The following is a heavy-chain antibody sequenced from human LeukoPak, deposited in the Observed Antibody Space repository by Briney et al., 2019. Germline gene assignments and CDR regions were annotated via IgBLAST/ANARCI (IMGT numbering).Heavy chain of an antibody. V-gene: IGHV4-30-2*01. D-gene: IGHD4-17*01. CDR1: GGSISSGGYY. Sequence: SETLSLTCTVSGGSISSGGYYWSWIRQPPGKGLEWIGYIYHSGSTYYNPSLKSRVTISVDRSKNQFSLKLSSVTAADTAVYYCARGMRDYGDSNWFDPWGQGTLVTVSS. CDR2: IYHSGST. CDR3: ARGMRDYGDSNWFDP. J-gene: IGHJ5*02.